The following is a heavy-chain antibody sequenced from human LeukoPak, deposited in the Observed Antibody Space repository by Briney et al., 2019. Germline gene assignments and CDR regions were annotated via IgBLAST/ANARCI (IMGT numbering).Heavy chain of an antibody. Sequence: SETLSLTCTVSGGSISSSSYYWGWIRQPPGKGLEWIGSIYYSGSTYYNPSLKSRVTISVDTSKNQFSLKLSSVTAADTAVYYCARGQFYDSSFFDYWGQGTLVTVSS. J-gene: IGHJ4*02. V-gene: IGHV4-39*07. CDR1: GGSISSSSYY. CDR2: IYYSGST. CDR3: ARGQFYDSSFFDY. D-gene: IGHD3-22*01.